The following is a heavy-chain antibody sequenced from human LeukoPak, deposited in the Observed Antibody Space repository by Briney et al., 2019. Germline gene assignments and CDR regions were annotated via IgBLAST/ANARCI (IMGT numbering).Heavy chain of an antibody. CDR1: GGSISSSSYY. CDR2: IYYSGST. D-gene: IGHD6-19*01. CDR3: ASIQYSSGWPGGMGYYYYYMDV. J-gene: IGHJ6*03. V-gene: IGHV4-39*01. Sequence: SETLSLTCTVSGGSISSSSYYWGWIRQPPGKGLEWIGSIYYSGSTYYNPSLKSRVTISVDTSKNQFSLKLSSVTAADTAVYYCASIQYSSGWPGGMGYYYYYMDVWGKGTTVTISS.